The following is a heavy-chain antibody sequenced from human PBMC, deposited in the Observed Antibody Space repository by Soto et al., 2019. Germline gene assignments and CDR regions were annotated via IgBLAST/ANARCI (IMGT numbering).Heavy chain of an antibody. D-gene: IGHD2-21*02. CDR1: GGSISSYY. Sequence: SETLSLTCTVSGGSISSYYWSWIRKPPGRGLEYIGYIYYSGSTNYNPSLKSRVAISIDTSKNQFSLTLSSVTAADTAVYYCARHLPYCGGDCYSLDYWGQGTLVTVSS. CDR3: ARHLPYCGGDCYSLDY. CDR2: IYYSGST. J-gene: IGHJ4*02. V-gene: IGHV4-59*08.